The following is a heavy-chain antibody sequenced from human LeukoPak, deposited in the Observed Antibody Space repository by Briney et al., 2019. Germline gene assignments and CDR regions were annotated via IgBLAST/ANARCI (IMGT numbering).Heavy chain of an antibody. D-gene: IGHD3-10*01. CDR3: ARVDYYGSGDY. CDR1: GGTFSSYA. CDR2: IIPIFGTA. J-gene: IGHJ4*02. Sequence: SVKVSCKASGGTFSSYAISWVRQAPGQGLEWMGGIIPIFGTANYAQKFQGRVTITADKSTSTAYMELSSLRSDDTAVYYCARVDYYGSGDYWGQGTLVTVSS. V-gene: IGHV1-69*06.